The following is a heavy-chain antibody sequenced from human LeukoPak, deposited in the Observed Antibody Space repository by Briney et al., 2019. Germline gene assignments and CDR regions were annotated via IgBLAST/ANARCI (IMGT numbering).Heavy chain of an antibody. V-gene: IGHV4-30-2*06. J-gene: IGHJ3*02. CDR1: GGSISRDGYS. Sequence: PSETLSLTCTVSGGSISRDGYSWSWIRQSPGRGLEWIGYLYHSGSTFYNASLESRVTISVDRSKNQFSLKLTSVTAADTAMYYCARDLATVVTPHAFDIWGQGTMVTVSS. CDR3: ARDLATVVTPHAFDI. CDR2: LYHSGST. D-gene: IGHD4-23*01.